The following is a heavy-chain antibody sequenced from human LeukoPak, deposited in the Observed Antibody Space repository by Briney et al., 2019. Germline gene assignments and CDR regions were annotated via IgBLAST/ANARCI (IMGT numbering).Heavy chain of an antibody. J-gene: IGHJ4*02. D-gene: IGHD3-16*01. CDR1: GYTFTSSY. Sequence: GASVKVSCKASGYTFTSSYIHWVRQAPGQGLEWMGIINPSGGTTIYAQKFQGRVTISVDTSKNQFSLKLSSVTAADTAVYYCARGNYDYVWGGIDYWGQGTLVTVSS. CDR2: INPSGGTT. V-gene: IGHV1-46*01. CDR3: ARGNYDYVWGGIDY.